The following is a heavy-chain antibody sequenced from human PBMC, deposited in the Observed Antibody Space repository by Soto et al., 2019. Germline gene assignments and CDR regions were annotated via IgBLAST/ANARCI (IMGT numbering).Heavy chain of an antibody. D-gene: IGHD6-19*01. CDR3: AGVPGIAVAGTVKYYFDY. Sequence: SETLSLTCTVSGGSISSYYWSWVRQPPGKGLEWIGYIYYSGSTNYNPSLKSRVTISVDTSKNQFSLKLSSVTAADTAVYYCAGVPGIAVAGTVKYYFDYWGQGTLVTVSS. V-gene: IGHV4-59*01. CDR1: GGSISSYY. CDR2: IYYSGST. J-gene: IGHJ4*02.